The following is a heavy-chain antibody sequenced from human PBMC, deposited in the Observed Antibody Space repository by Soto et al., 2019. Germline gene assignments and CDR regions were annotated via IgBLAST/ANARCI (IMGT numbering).Heavy chain of an antibody. CDR3: ARQYSSSRSRADWFDP. J-gene: IGHJ5*02. Sequence: SETLSLTCTVSGGSISSSSYYWGWIRQPPGKGLEWIGSIYYSGSTYYNPSLKSRVTMSVDTSKNQFSLKLSSVTAADTAVYYCARQYSSSRSRADWFDPWGQGTLVTVSS. CDR1: GGSISSSSYY. D-gene: IGHD6-6*01. V-gene: IGHV4-39*01. CDR2: IYYSGST.